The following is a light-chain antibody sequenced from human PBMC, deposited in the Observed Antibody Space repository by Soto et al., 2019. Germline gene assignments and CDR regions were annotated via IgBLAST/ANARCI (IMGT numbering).Light chain of an antibody. CDR1: SSNIGTNT. CDR2: TDS. V-gene: IGLV1-44*01. Sequence: QSVLTQPPAASATPGQGVTISCSGSSSNIGTNTVTWYQQLPGTAPKLLIYTDSFRSSGVPERFSGSKSGTSVSLAISGLQSDDEADYYCAAWDDNLKAYVFGTGTKVTVL. J-gene: IGLJ1*01. CDR3: AAWDDNLKAYV.